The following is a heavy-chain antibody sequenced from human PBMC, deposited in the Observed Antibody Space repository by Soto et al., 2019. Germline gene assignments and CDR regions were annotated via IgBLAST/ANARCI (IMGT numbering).Heavy chain of an antibody. CDR1: RFTFNDYY. CDR3: ARGPLAATDVAQPGFDY. Sequence: GGALRLSCAASRFTFNDYYMSWIRQAPGKGLEWVSYISTGGSAIYYADSVRGRFTISRDNAKNSLYLQMNSLRAEDTAVYYCARGPLAATDVAQPGFDYWGQGTLVTVSS. CDR2: ISTGGSAI. V-gene: IGHV3-11*01. J-gene: IGHJ4*02. D-gene: IGHD6-25*01.